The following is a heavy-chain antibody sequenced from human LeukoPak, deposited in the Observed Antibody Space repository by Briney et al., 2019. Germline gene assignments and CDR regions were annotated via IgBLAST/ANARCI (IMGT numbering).Heavy chain of an antibody. D-gene: IGHD2/OR15-2a*01. V-gene: IGHV3-30*02. Sequence: HPGGPLRLSCAASGFTFSNFDMHWVRQAPGKGLEWVAFIRYDGGDKYFVDSVKGRFTISRDNSKNILYLQMYRLSAEDTAVYYCAKNRLGQTYADSFEIWGQGTMVSVSS. J-gene: IGHJ3*02. CDR1: GFTFSNFD. CDR3: AKNRLGQTYADSFEI. CDR2: IRYDGGDK.